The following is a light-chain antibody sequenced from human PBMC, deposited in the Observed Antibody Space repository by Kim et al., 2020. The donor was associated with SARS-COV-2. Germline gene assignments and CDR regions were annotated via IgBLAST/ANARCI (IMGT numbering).Light chain of an antibody. Sequence: SITISPSGTSSDIIAKNYVSWYQQHPGKAPNLIIYEVSKRPSGVPDRFSGSKSGNTASLAVSGLQTGDEADYYCSTSASTINYVVFGGGTQLTVL. CDR3: STSASTINYVV. V-gene: IGLV2-8*01. CDR2: EVS. CDR1: SSDIIAKNY. J-gene: IGLJ2*01.